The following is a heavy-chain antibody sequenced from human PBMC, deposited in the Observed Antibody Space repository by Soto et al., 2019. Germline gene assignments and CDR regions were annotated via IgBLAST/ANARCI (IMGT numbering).Heavy chain of an antibody. J-gene: IGHJ4*02. CDR2: IYYSGST. V-gene: IGHV4-59*12. D-gene: IGHD6-13*01. Sequence: SETLSLTCTVSGGSISSYYWSWIRQPPGKGLEWIGYIYYSGSTNYNPSLKSRVTISVDTSKNQFSLKLSSVTAADTAVYYCARGGSAAAGKTPFDYWGQGTLVTVSS. CDR3: ARGGSAAAGKTPFDY. CDR1: GGSISSYY.